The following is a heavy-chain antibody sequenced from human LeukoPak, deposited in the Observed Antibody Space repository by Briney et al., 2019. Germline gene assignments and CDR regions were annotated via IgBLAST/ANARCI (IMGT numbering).Heavy chain of an antibody. Sequence: GGSLRLSCAASGFTFSSYWMSWVRQAPGKGLEWVANIKQDGSEKYYVDSVKGRFTISRDNAKNSLYLQMNSLRAEDTAVYYCARDLWRALDSSGYYPDYWGQGTLVTVSS. CDR3: ARDLWRALDSSGYYPDY. CDR1: GFTFSSYW. D-gene: IGHD3-22*01. CDR2: IKQDGSEK. J-gene: IGHJ4*02. V-gene: IGHV3-7*01.